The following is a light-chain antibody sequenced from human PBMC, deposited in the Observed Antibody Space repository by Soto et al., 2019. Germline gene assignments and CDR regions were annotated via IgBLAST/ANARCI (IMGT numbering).Light chain of an antibody. CDR3: QSYGSSRT. J-gene: IGKJ1*01. CDR2: DAS. Sequence: VLTQSPVSLSLSPGDRATLSCRASQSLVNTYVAWYQQKPGQAPRLLIYDASTRATGIPDRFSGSGSGTDFTLSITRLEPEDFAVYYCQSYGSSRTFGHGTKVDIK. V-gene: IGKV3-20*01. CDR1: QSLVNTY.